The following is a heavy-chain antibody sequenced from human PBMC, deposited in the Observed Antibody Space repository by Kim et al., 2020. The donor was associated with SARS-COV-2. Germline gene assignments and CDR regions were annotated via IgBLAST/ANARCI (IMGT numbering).Heavy chain of an antibody. CDR1: GFTFSNYG. Sequence: GGSLRLSCAASGFTFSNYGMHWVRQAPGKGLEWVAVIWYDGSKNYYTDSVKGRFTIPRDNSKNTLYLQMNSLRAEDTAVYYCASPLYCGGGSCYLWGQGTLGTVSP. V-gene: IGHV3-33*01. D-gene: IGHD2-15*01. CDR2: IWYDGSKN. CDR3: ASPLYCGGGSCYL. J-gene: IGHJ4*02.